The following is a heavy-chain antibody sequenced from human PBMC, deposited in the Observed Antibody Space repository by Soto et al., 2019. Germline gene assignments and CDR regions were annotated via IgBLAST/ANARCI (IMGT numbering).Heavy chain of an antibody. D-gene: IGHD4-17*01. CDR2: VYYSGTT. V-gene: IGHV4-61*01. J-gene: IGHJ4*02. CDR1: GGSVSNKTYY. Sequence: SETLSLTCSVSGGSVSNKTYYWSWIRQPQGKRLEWIGYVYYSGTTNYNPSTKSRVTISVVLSKNQFSLRLSSVTTADTALYYCARTTAVPNTPRSRYFFDYLGQGTLVTVSS. CDR3: ARTTAVPNTPRSRYFFDY.